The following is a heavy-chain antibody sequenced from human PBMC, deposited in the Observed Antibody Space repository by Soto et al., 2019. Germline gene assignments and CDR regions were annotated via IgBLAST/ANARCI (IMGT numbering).Heavy chain of an antibody. J-gene: IGHJ4*02. CDR1: GGTFSSYA. Sequence: ASVKVSCKASGGTFSSYAISWVRQAPGQGLEWMGRIIPIFGTANYAQKFQGRVTITADESTSTAYMELSSLRSVDMVVYYCARDSPGSGYYYVDWGQGTLVTVSS. CDR3: ARDSPGSGYYYVD. V-gene: IGHV1-69*13. CDR2: IIPIFGTA. D-gene: IGHD3-22*01.